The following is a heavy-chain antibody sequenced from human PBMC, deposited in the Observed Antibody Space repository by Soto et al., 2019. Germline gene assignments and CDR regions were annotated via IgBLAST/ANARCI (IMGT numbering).Heavy chain of an antibody. Sequence: SETLSLTCTVSGGSISSYYWSWIRQPPGKGLEWIGYIYYSGSTNYNPSLKSRVTISVDTSKNQFSLKLSSVTAADTAVYYCARGSYSYDGYGMDVWGQGTTVTVS. CDR3: ARGSYSYDGYGMDV. CDR2: IYYSGST. D-gene: IGHD5-18*01. CDR1: GGSISSYY. J-gene: IGHJ6*02. V-gene: IGHV4-59*01.